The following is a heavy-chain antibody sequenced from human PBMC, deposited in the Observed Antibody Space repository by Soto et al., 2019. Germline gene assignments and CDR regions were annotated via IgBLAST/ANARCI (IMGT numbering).Heavy chain of an antibody. CDR3: VGDSHGDY. CDR2: IDHDGPT. Sequence: EVQLVESGGGLVQPGGSLRLSCAGSGFTFSNYWMHWVRQAQGKGLEWVSRIDHDGPTDYADSVRGRFTISRDNADNTLYLQMNSLSPEDTAVYYCVGDSHGDYWGQGTLVTVSS. J-gene: IGHJ4*02. V-gene: IGHV3-74*01. CDR1: GFTFSNYW.